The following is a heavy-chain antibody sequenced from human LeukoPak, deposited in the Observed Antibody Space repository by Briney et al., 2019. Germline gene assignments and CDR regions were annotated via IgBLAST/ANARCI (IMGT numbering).Heavy chain of an antibody. Sequence: SVKVSCKASGGTFSSYAISWVRQAPGQGLEWMGRIIPILGIANYAQKFQGRVTITADKSTSTAYMELSSLRSEDTAVYYCARDLYRRGYSYGSDDYWGQGTLVTVSS. CDR3: ARDLYRRGYSYGSDDY. CDR2: IIPILGIA. D-gene: IGHD5-18*01. J-gene: IGHJ4*02. V-gene: IGHV1-69*04. CDR1: GGTFSSYA.